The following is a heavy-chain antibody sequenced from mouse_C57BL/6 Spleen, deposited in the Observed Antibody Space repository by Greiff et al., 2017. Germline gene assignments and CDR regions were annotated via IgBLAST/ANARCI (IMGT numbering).Heavy chain of an antibody. D-gene: IGHD1-1*01. J-gene: IGHJ1*03. CDR2: IYPGSGNT. CDR1: GYTFTDYY. Sequence: QVHVKQSGAELVRPGASVKLSCKASGYTFTDYYINWVKQRPGQGLEWIARIYPGSGNTYYNEKFKGKATLTAEKSSSTAYMQLSSLTSEDSAVYFCATHYGSSYDWYFDVWGTGTTVTVSS. V-gene: IGHV1-76*01. CDR3: ATHYGSSYDWYFDV.